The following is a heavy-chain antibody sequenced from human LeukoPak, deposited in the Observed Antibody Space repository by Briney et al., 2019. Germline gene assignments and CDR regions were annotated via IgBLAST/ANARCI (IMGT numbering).Heavy chain of an antibody. CDR3: ARMSGYDSSGYFLLFDY. V-gene: IGHV4-34*01. Sequence: PSETLSLACAVYGGSFSGYYWSWIRQPPGKGLEWIGEINHSGSTNYNPSLKSRVTISVDTSKNQFSLKLSSVTAADTAVYYCARMSGYDSSGYFLLFDYWGQGTLVTVSS. J-gene: IGHJ4*02. CDR1: GGSFSGYY. D-gene: IGHD3-22*01. CDR2: INHSGST.